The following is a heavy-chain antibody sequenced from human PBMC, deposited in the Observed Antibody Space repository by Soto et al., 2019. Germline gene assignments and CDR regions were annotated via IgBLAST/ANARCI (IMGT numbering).Heavy chain of an antibody. Sequence: PSETLSLTCADYGGSFSGYYWSWIRKPPGKGLEWIGEINHSGSTNYNPSLKSRVTISVDTSKNQFSLKLSSVTAADTAVYYCASSSPYYGSGSSYYYYMDVWGKGTTVTVSS. CDR2: INHSGST. V-gene: IGHV4-34*01. J-gene: IGHJ6*03. CDR3: ASSSPYYGSGSSYYYYMDV. D-gene: IGHD3-10*01. CDR1: GGSFSGYY.